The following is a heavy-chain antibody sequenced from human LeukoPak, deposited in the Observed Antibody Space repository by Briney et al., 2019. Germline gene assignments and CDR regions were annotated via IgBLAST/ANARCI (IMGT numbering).Heavy chain of an antibody. CDR2: ISWNSGSI. Sequence: GGSLRLSCAASGFTFDDYAMHWVRQAPGKGLEWVSGISWNSGSIGYADSVKGRFTISRDNAKNSLYLQMNSLRAEDMALYYCAKDSNYDFWSGYIGYWGQGTLVTVSS. J-gene: IGHJ4*02. CDR3: AKDSNYDFWSGYIGY. CDR1: GFTFDDYA. V-gene: IGHV3-9*03. D-gene: IGHD3-3*01.